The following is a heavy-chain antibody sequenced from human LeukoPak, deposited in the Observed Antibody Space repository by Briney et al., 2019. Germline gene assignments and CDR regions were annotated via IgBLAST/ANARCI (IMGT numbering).Heavy chain of an antibody. CDR3: ARSRAKSFWSGYYLFDY. D-gene: IGHD3-3*01. CDR2: ISSNGGST. V-gene: IGHV3-64*01. CDR1: GFTFSSYA. Sequence: PGGSLRLSCAASGFTFSSYAMHWVRQAPGKGLEYVSAISSNGGSTYYANSVKGRFTISRDNSKNTLYLQMGSLRAEDMAVYYCARSRAKSFWSGYYLFDYWGQGTLVTVSS. J-gene: IGHJ4*02.